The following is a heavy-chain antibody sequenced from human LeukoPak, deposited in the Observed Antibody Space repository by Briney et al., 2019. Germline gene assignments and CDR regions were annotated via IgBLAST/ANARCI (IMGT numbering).Heavy chain of an antibody. Sequence: GASVKVSCKASGYTFTSYDINWVRQATGQGLEWMGWMNPNSGNTGYAQKFQGRVTMTRDTAISTAYMELSSLRSEDPAVYYCAKSPITIFGVVYYYYMDVWGKGTTVTVSS. V-gene: IGHV1-8*01. CDR2: MNPNSGNT. D-gene: IGHD3-3*01. J-gene: IGHJ6*03. CDR1: GYTFTSYD. CDR3: AKSPITIFGVVYYYYMDV.